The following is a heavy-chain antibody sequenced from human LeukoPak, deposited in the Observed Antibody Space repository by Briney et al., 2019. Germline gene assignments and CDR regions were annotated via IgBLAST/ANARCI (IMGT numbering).Heavy chain of an antibody. J-gene: IGHJ5*02. CDR2: IKKDGSEK. CDR3: AKYAYGSGTSFDP. D-gene: IGHD3-10*01. CDR1: GFSFSDYW. V-gene: IGHV3-7*01. Sequence: GGSLRLSCAASGFSFSDYWMSWVRQAPGKGLEWVANIKKDGSEKHYVDSVKGRFTISRDNAKNSVYLQMSSLRAEDTAVYHCAKYAYGSGTSFDPWGQGTLVTVSS.